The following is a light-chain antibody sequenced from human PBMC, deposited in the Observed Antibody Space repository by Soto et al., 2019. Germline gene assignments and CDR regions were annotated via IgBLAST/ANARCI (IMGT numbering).Light chain of an antibody. CDR2: DGS. Sequence: IQLTRSPSTLSLHVRPAVTITRRASQSINSWLAWYQQKPGKAPKLLIYDGSSLESGVPSRFSGSGSGTEFTLTISSLQPDDFATYFCQQYETYSPTFGQGTKVDI. CDR3: QQYETYSPT. J-gene: IGKJ1*01. V-gene: IGKV1-5*01. CDR1: QSINSW.